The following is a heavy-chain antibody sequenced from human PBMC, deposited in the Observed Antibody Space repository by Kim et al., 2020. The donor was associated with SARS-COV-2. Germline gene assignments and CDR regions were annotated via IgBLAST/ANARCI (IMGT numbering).Heavy chain of an antibody. D-gene: IGHD6-13*01. Sequence: NSNPTLRSRITIYVDTSKNPFSLNRSSVTAADTAVYYCAGDAMGIYWYFDLWGRGTLVTVSS. J-gene: IGHJ2*01. CDR3: AGDAMGIYWYFDL. V-gene: IGHV4-59*01.